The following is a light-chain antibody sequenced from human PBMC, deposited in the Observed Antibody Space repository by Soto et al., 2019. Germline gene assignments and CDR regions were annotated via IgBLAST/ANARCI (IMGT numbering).Light chain of an antibody. CDR1: SSDVGGYNY. V-gene: IGLV2-14*01. CDR2: DVR. Sequence: QSVLTQPASASGSPGQSITISCTGTSSDVGGYNYVSWYQQHPGKAPKLMIYDVRNRPSGVSNRFSGSKSGNTASLTISGLQAEDEADYYCSSYSSSSTPYVFGAGTKLTVL. CDR3: SSYSSSSTPYV. J-gene: IGLJ1*01.